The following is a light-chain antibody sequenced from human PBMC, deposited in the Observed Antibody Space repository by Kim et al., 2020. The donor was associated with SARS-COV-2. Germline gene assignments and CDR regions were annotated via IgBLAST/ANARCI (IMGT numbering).Light chain of an antibody. Sequence: YPGERATLACMAHHHFCNNFLAWYQEKPGQAPRPLILHASSRVTGMPDRFSGFVSGTEFSLTHSRLEPEEFAVYYCQQYGSSPGTFGQGTKLEI. V-gene: IGKV3-20*01. CDR3: QQYGSSPGT. CDR1: HHFCNNF. J-gene: IGKJ2*01. CDR2: HAS.